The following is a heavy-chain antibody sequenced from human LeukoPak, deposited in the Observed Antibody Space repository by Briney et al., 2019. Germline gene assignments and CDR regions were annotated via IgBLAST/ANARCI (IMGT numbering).Heavy chain of an antibody. CDR3: ASTLTVVGTLDY. V-gene: IGHV1-2*02. Sequence: ASVKVSCKASGYTFTGYYIHWVRQAPGQGLEWMGWINPNSGGRKYAQKFQGRVTMTRDTSMSTVYMELSRLTSDDTAVYYCASTLTVVGTLDYWGQGTLGPVSS. CDR2: INPNSGGR. CDR1: GYTFTGYY. D-gene: IGHD6-19*01. J-gene: IGHJ4*02.